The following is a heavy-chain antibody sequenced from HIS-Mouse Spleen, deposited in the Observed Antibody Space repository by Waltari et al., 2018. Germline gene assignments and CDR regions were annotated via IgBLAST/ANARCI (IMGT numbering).Heavy chain of an antibody. CDR3: ARIAEGYSSGWYAFDY. J-gene: IGHJ4*02. CDR2: IDWDDDK. V-gene: IGHV2-70*15. Sequence: QVTLRESGPALVKPTQTLTLTCTFSGFSLSTSGICVSWIRQPPGKALEWLERIDWDDDKYYSTSLKTRLTISKDTSKNQVVLTMTNMDPVDTATYYCARIAEGYSSGWYAFDYWGQGTLVTVSS. D-gene: IGHD6-19*01. CDR1: GFSLSTSGIC.